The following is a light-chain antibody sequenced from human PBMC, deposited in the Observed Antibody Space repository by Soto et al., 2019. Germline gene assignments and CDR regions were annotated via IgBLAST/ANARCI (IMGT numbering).Light chain of an antibody. Sequence: QSVLTQPPSVSGAPGQRVTISCTGSSSNIGAPFDVHWYQHFPGAVPKLLIYGNNKRPSRVPDRFSGSKSGSSASLAITGLQAEDEADYYCQSYDGSLSAVVFGGGTKVTVL. J-gene: IGLJ2*01. V-gene: IGLV1-40*01. CDR1: SSNIGAPFD. CDR2: GNN. CDR3: QSYDGSLSAVV.